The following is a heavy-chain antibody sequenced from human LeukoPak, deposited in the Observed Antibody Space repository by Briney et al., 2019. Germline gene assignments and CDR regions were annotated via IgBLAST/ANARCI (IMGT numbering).Heavy chain of an antibody. Sequence: GGSLRLSCAASGFTFSDYAMRWVRQAPGKGLEWVAVISKDGSDKYYPGSVRGRFTISRDNSKNTIYLQMDSLRAEDTAIYYCARDYWWNYDYWGQGTLVTVSS. J-gene: IGHJ4*02. D-gene: IGHD1-7*01. CDR2: ISKDGSDK. CDR3: ARDYWWNYDY. CDR1: GFTFSDYA. V-gene: IGHV3-30-3*01.